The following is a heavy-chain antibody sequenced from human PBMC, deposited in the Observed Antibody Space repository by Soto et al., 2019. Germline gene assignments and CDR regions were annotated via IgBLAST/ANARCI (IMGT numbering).Heavy chain of an antibody. Sequence: YWRRRVRKTPGKGLVWVSRISGDETSTSDADSVKGRFTISRDNSKNTLYLQMNSLRAEDTAVYSCAKDRVPNDSSGYYSIVIESWGQGTLVTVSS. CDR1: YW. D-gene: IGHD3-22*01. V-gene: IGHV3-74*01. CDR3: AKDRVPNDSSGYYSIVIES. J-gene: IGHJ4*02. CDR2: ISGDETST.